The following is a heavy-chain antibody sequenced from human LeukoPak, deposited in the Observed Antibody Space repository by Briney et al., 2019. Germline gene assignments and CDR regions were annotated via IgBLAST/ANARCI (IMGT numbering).Heavy chain of an antibody. J-gene: IGHJ4*02. CDR3: ATLTTVVTPSYFDY. V-gene: IGHV4-59*08. CDR1: GGSISSYY. Sequence: SETLSLTCTVSGGSISSYYWSWIRQPPGKGLEWIGYIYYTGSTNYNPSLQSRVTISVDASKNQLSLKLSSVTAADTAVYYCATLTTVVTPSYFDYWGQGTLVTVSS. CDR2: IYYTGST. D-gene: IGHD4-23*01.